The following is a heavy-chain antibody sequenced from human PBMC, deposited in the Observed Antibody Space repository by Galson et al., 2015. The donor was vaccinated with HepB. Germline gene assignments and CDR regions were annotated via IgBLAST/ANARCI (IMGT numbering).Heavy chain of an antibody. CDR2: INNDGSWT. CDR1: GLTFSDNW. D-gene: IGHD6-19*01. V-gene: IGHV3-74*01. Sequence: SLRLSCAVSGLTFSDNWFHWIRQAPGKGLEWVSRINNDGSWTSYADSVRGRFITSRDDSRSTIYLEMTSVRPEDTVTYFCARDSYSCADTWCQGTLVIVS. CDR3: ARDSYSCADT. J-gene: IGHJ5*02.